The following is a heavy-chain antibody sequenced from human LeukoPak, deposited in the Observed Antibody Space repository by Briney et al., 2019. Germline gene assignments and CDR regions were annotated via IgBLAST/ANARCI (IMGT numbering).Heavy chain of an antibody. Sequence: GGSLRLSCAASGFTFSSYWMTWVRQAPGKGLEWVANIKQDGGEQYYVDSVRGRFTISRDNAKNSLYLQMNSLRSEDTAVYYCATGDPGAALDYWGQGTLVTVSS. V-gene: IGHV3-7*03. CDR1: GFTFSSYW. CDR2: IKQDGGEQ. J-gene: IGHJ4*02. CDR3: ATGDPGAALDY.